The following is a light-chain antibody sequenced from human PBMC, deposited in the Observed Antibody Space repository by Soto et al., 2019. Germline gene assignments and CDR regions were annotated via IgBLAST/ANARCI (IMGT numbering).Light chain of an antibody. J-gene: IGKJ1*01. V-gene: IGKV1-5*01. CDR3: QQYNTYSPERT. CDR1: QSISSW. Sequence: DIQMTQYPSTLSASVGDRVTITCRASQSISSWLAWYQQKPGKAPKLLIYDASSLESGVPSRFSGSGSGTEFTLTISSLQPDDFATYYCQQYNTYSPERTFGQGTKVDI. CDR2: DAS.